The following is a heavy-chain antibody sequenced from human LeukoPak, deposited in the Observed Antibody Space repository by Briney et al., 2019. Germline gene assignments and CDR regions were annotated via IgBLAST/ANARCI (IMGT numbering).Heavy chain of an antibody. CDR2: ISAYNGNT. J-gene: IGHJ6*02. CDR3: ARDKLLWFGELGYYGMDV. CDR1: GYTFTSYG. Sequence: ASVKVSCKASGYTFTSYGISWVRQAPGQGLEWMGWISAYNGNTNYAQKLQGRVTMTTGTSTSTAYMELRSLRSDDTAVYYCARDKLLWFGELGYYGMDVWGQGTTVTVSS. D-gene: IGHD3-10*01. V-gene: IGHV1-18*01.